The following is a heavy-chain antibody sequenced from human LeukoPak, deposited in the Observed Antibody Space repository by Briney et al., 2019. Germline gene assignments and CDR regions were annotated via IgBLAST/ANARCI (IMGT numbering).Heavy chain of an antibody. CDR3: ARGLASGYPPIPFDY. CDR1: GGSFDGYY. CDR2: ITYDGRT. V-gene: IGHV4-34*01. D-gene: IGHD3-3*01. Sequence: SETLSLTCAVFGGSFDGYYWSWIRQYPGKGLEWIGEITYDGRTKYNPSLRSRVSISVDTSKIQFSLNLTSVTAADTAIYYCARGLASGYPPIPFDYWGQGTQVTVSS. J-gene: IGHJ4*02.